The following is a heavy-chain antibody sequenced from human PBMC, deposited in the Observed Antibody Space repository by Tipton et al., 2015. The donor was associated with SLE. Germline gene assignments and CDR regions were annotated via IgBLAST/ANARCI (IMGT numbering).Heavy chain of an antibody. D-gene: IGHD4-17*01. CDR1: GGSISSYY. V-gene: IGHV4-34*01. CDR2: INHSGST. CDR3: ARGYGPVVS. Sequence: TLSLTCTVSGGSISSYYWSWIRQPPGKGLEWIGEINHSGSTNYNPSLKSRVTISVDTSKNQFSLKLSSVTAADTAVYYCARGYGPVVSWGQGTLVTVSS. J-gene: IGHJ4*02.